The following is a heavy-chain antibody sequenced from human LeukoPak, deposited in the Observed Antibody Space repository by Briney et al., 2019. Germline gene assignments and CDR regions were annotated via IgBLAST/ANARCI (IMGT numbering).Heavy chain of an antibody. D-gene: IGHD1-26*01. CDR3: AKRGGSYFDY. CDR1: GFTFSSYG. J-gene: IGHJ4*02. V-gene: IGHV3-30*18. CDR2: ISYDGSNK. Sequence: PGRSLRLSCAASGFTFSSYGIHWVRQAPGKGLEWLAVISYDGSNKYYADSVKGRFTISRDNPENTLYLEMNSLRAEDTAVYYCAKRGGSYFDYWGQGTLVTVSS.